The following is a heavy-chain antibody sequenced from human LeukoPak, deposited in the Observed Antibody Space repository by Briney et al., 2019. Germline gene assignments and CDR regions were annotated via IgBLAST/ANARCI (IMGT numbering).Heavy chain of an antibody. CDR1: GFTLSSHN. J-gene: IGHJ3*02. CDR3: ARPGITAFDI. CDR2: ISSSGSIA. D-gene: IGHD3-10*01. V-gene: IGHV3-48*01. Sequence: SWGSLRLSCVASGFTLSSHNINWVRQAPGKGLEWVSHISSSGSIAYYGDSVKGRITISRDNAKNSVSLYMNGLRAEDSAVYYCARPGITAFDIWGQGTMVTVSS.